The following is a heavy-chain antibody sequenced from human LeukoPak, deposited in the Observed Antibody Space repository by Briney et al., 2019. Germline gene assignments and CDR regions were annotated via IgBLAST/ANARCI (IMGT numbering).Heavy chain of an antibody. D-gene: IGHD3-22*01. CDR3: ARVYDSSGYYWYGFDI. CDR1: GYNFTSYW. CDR2: IFPGNSDT. V-gene: IGHV5-51*01. Sequence: GESLQISSKGFGYNFTSYWIGWVRQMPGKGREWRGMIFPGNSDTIYSPSFQGQVTISADKSINTAYLQWSSLKASATAMYYCARVYDSSGYYWYGFDIWGQGTMVTVSS. J-gene: IGHJ3*02.